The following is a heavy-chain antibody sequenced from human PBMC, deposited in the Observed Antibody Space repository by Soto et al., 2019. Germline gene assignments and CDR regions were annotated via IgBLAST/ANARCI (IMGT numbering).Heavy chain of an antibody. J-gene: IGHJ4*02. D-gene: IGHD1-1*01. V-gene: IGHV1-18*01. Sequence: QVHLVQSGAEVKKPGASVKVSCKGSGYTFTSYGITWVRQAPGQGLEWMGWISAHNGNTDYAQKLQGRVTVTRDTATSKAYMELRSLRSDATAVYYGARGRYGDYWGQGALVTVSS. CDR3: ARGRYGDY. CDR2: ISAHNGNT. CDR1: GYTFTSYG.